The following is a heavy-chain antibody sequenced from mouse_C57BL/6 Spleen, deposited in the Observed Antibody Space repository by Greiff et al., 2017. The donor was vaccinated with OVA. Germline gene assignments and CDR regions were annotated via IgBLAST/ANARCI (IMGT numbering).Heavy chain of an antibody. CDR3: ARSIYYCNYGYFDV. J-gene: IGHJ1*03. D-gene: IGHD2-1*01. Sequence: VQLQQSGPVLVKPGASVKMSCKASGYTFTDYYMNWVKQSHGKSLEWIGVINPYNGGTSYNQKFKGKATLTVDTSSSTAYMELNRLPTEYSAVYYCARSIYYCNYGYFDVWGTGTTVTVSS. CDR1: GYTFTDYY. V-gene: IGHV1-19*01. CDR2: INPYNGGT.